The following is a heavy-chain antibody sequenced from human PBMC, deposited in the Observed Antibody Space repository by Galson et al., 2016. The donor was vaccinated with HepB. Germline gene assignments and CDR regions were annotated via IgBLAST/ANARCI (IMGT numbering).Heavy chain of an antibody. J-gene: IGHJ6*04. Sequence: SLRLSCAASGFSFSSYGMTWVRQAPGKGLEVASSISRSGDSTDYADSVKGRFTISRDNSKNTLSLQMNSLTADDTAIYYCVQGSTAPAVWGKGTTVTVTS. CDR2: ISRSGDST. CDR3: VQGSTAPAV. D-gene: IGHD2-2*01. CDR1: GFSFSSYG. V-gene: IGHV3-23*01.